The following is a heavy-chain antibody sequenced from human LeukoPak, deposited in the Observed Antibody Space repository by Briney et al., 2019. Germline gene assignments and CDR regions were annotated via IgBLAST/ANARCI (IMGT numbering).Heavy chain of an antibody. CDR3: ARRTVVLDY. V-gene: IGHV4-59*08. D-gene: IGHD4-23*01. Sequence: SETLSLTCTVSGGSISNYYWSWIRQPPGKGLEWIGYIYYTGSTTYNPSLESRVTISVDTSKNQFSLKLTSVTAADTAFYYCARRTVVLDYWGQGTLVTVSS. J-gene: IGHJ4*02. CDR2: IYYTGST. CDR1: GGSISNYY.